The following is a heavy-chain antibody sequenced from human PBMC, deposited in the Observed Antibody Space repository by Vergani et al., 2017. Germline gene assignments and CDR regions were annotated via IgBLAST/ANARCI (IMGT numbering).Heavy chain of an antibody. Sequence: QLQLQESGPGLVKPSETLSLTCTVSGGSISSSSYYWGWIRQPPGKGLDGIGSIYYSGSTYYNPSLKSRVTISVDTSKNQFSLKLSSVTAADTAVYYCARWWLRGNQLLSWFDPWGQGTLVTVSS. CDR2: IYYSGST. J-gene: IGHJ5*02. CDR1: GGSISSSSYY. CDR3: ARWWLRGNQLLSWFDP. V-gene: IGHV4-39*01. D-gene: IGHD2-2*01.